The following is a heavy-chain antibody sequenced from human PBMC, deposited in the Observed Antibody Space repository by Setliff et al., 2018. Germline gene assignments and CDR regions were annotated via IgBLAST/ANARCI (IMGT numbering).Heavy chain of an antibody. CDR2: IYDSGSS. D-gene: IGHD2-15*01. J-gene: IGHJ5*02. CDR1: GGSVSNSGFF. V-gene: IGHV4-39*01. CDR3: GRGFSRIEGWGNWFDP. Sequence: SETLSLTCTVSGGSVSNSGFFWGWLRQAPGKGLEWIGNIYDSGSSNYNASLKSRLTITSDTSKNQISLKLTSVTAADTAVYYCGRGFSRIEGWGNWFDPWGQGILVTVSS.